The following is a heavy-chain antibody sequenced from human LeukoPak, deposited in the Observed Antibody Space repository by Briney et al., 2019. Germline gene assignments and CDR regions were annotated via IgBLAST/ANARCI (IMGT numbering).Heavy chain of an antibody. Sequence: ASVKVSSKASGYAFTSYAITRVRQAPGQGLEWMGWISAYNGNTNYAQNLQGRVTMTTVTSTSTAYMELRSLRSDDRAMYYCARMEMATAIFDYWGQGTLVTVSS. CDR1: GYAFTSYA. CDR2: ISAYNGNT. CDR3: ARMEMATAIFDY. J-gene: IGHJ4*02. V-gene: IGHV1-18*01. D-gene: IGHD5-24*01.